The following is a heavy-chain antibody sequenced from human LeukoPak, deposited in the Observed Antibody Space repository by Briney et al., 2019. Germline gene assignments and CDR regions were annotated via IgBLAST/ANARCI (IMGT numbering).Heavy chain of an antibody. J-gene: IGHJ4*02. Sequence: PSETLSLTCTVSGGSISSYYWSWIRQPAGKGLEWIGRIYTSGSTNYNPSLKSRVTMSVDTSKNQFSPKLSSVTAADTAVYYCARADYLFDSSGYYWTVWAQGTLVTVS. CDR1: GGSISSYY. CDR3: ARADYLFDSSGYYWTV. D-gene: IGHD3-22*01. V-gene: IGHV4-4*07. CDR2: IYTSGST.